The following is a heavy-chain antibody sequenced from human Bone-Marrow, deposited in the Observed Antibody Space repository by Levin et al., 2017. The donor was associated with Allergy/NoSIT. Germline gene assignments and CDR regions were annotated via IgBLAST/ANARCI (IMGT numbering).Heavy chain of an antibody. CDR2: IFHTGKT. D-gene: IGHD1-26*01. CDR3: ARFLYSGSYSCFDP. Sequence: SETLSLTCGVSGYSISSGYYWGWIRQPPGKGLEWIGTIFHTGKTDFNPSLKSRVTTSADTANNQFPLKLSSVTAADTAVYYCARFLYSGSYSCFDPWGQGTLVTVSS. V-gene: IGHV4-38-2*01. CDR1: GYSISSGYY. J-gene: IGHJ5*02.